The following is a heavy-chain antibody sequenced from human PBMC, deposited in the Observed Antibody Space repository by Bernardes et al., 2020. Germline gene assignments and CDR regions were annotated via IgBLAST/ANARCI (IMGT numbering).Heavy chain of an antibody. CDR2: IYPGDSDT. CDR3: ARQKGYCSSTSCYTSHDAFDI. CDR1: GYCFTRYW. D-gene: IGHD2-2*02. J-gene: IGHJ3*02. V-gene: IGHV5-51*01. Sequence: GEPLMISCKGSGYCFTRYWIGWVRQMPGKGLEWMGIIYPGDSDTRYRPSFQGQVTISADKSISTAYLQWSSLKASDTAMYYCARQKGYCSSTSCYTSHDAFDIWGQGKMVTVSS.